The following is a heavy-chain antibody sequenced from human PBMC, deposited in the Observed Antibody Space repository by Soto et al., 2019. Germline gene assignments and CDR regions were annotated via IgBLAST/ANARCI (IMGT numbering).Heavy chain of an antibody. Sequence: GGSLRLSCAASGFTFSSYAMSWVRQAPGKGLEWVSAISGSGGSTYYADSVKGRFTISRDNSKNTLYLQMNSLRAEDTAVYYCAKHPQNYYYDILTGYPNWFDPWGQGTLVTVSS. CDR2: ISGSGGST. CDR3: AKHPQNYYYDILTGYPNWFDP. CDR1: GFTFSSYA. V-gene: IGHV3-23*01. D-gene: IGHD3-9*01. J-gene: IGHJ5*02.